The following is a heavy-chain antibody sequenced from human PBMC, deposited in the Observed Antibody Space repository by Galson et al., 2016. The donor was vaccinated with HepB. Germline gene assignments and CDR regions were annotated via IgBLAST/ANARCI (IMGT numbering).Heavy chain of an antibody. CDR1: GFISNDYW. V-gene: IGHV3-74*01. J-gene: IGHJ1*01. D-gene: IGHD5-12*01. Sequence: SLRLSCAASGFISNDYWMHWVRQAPGKGLVWVSRIRSDDSSASYADSVKGRFTISRDNAKNTLYLQMNSLRAEDTAVYYCARALGYDPVWGQGTQVTVSS. CDR3: ARALGYDPV. CDR2: IRSDDSSA.